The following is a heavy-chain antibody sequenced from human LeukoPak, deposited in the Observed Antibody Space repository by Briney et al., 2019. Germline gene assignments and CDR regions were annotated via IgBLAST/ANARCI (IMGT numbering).Heavy chain of an antibody. CDR3: ANPPTVTSFDY. Sequence: GGSLRLSCAASDFSFITYAMSWVRPAPGRGREWVSSISGGGDATYYADSGKGRLPLSRDHSKKPLYLQVDSLRGADTAVYYCANPPTVTSFDYWGQGTLATVSA. CDR1: DFSFITYA. J-gene: IGHJ4*02. D-gene: IGHD4-11*01. CDR2: ISGGGDAT. V-gene: IGHV3-23*01.